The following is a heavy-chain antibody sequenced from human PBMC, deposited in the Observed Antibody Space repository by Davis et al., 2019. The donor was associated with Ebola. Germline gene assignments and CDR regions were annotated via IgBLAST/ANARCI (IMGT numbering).Heavy chain of an antibody. CDR2: IHYDGTTK. D-gene: IGHD3-9*01. J-gene: IGHJ4*02. CDR3: AKDGGVPYYESLTGFSYFDY. CDR1: GFIFSTYA. V-gene: IGHV3-30*02. Sequence: GESLKISCSASGFIFSTYAMHWVRQAPGKGLEWVASIHYDGTTKYYADSVKGRFTISRDNSENTLYLQMNSLRAEDSAVFYCAKDGGVPYYESLTGFSYFDYWGQGTLVTVSS.